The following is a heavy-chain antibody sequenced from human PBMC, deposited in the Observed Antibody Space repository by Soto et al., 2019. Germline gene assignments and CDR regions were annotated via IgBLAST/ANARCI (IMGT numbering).Heavy chain of an antibody. CDR2: INHSGST. J-gene: IGHJ4*02. CDR3: AKDKSTGLFEY. V-gene: IGHV4-34*01. D-gene: IGHD2-8*02. Sequence: QVQLQQWGAGLLKPSETLSLTCAVYGGSFSGYYWTWIRQPPGTGLEWIGEINHSGSTNYNPSLKSRVTISVDTSNNQFSLKLTSVTAADTAVYYCAKDKSTGLFEYWGQGTLVSVSS. CDR1: GGSFSGYY.